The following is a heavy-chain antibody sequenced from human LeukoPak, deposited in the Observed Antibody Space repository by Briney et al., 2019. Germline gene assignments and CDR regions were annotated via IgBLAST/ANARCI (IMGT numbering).Heavy chain of an antibody. D-gene: IGHD3/OR15-3a*01. CDR3: ATGLLRFDY. Sequence: GRSLRLSCAASGFTFSSYAMHWVRQAPGKGLEWVSVIYSGGSTYYADSVKGRFTISRDNSKNTLYLQMNSLRAEDTAVYYCATGLLRFDYWGQGTLVTVSS. J-gene: IGHJ4*02. CDR2: IYSGGST. CDR1: GFTFSSYA. V-gene: IGHV3-53*01.